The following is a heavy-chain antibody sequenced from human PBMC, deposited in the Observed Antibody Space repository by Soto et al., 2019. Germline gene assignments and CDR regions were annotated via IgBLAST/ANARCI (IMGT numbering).Heavy chain of an antibody. CDR3: AKGVLSFHYGMEV. V-gene: IGHV3-23*01. J-gene: IGHJ6*02. Sequence: PGGSLRLSCATSGFTFNTYPMTWVRQAPGKGLEWVSSISSTAGRTSSYADSVKGRFAIARDVSDNTVYLQMNNLRVDDTAVYFCAKGVLSFHYGMEVWGQGTTVTVSS. CDR1: GFTFNTYP. CDR2: ISSTAGRTS. D-gene: IGHD3-10*01.